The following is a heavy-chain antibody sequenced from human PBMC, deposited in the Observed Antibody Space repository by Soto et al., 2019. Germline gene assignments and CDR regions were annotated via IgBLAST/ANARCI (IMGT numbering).Heavy chain of an antibody. J-gene: IGHJ6*02. CDR3: ASAAAGTLTYYYYYVMDV. CDR2: INAGNGNT. D-gene: IGHD6-13*01. CDR1: GYTFTSYA. V-gene: IGHV1-3*01. Sequence: WASVKVSCKASGYTFTSYAMHWVRQAPGQRLEWMGWINAGNGNTKYSQKFQGRVTITRDTSASTAYMELSSLRSEDTAVYYCASAAAGTLTYYYYYVMDVWGQGTSVTVSS.